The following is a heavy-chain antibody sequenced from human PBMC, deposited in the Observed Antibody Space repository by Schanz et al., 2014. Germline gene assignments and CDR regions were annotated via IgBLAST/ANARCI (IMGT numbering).Heavy chain of an antibody. D-gene: IGHD3-10*02. CDR1: GFIVRSNY. V-gene: IGHV3-66*01. J-gene: IGHJ4*02. Sequence: EVQLVESGGGLVQPGGSLRLSCAVSGFIVRSNYMTWVRQAPGKGLEWVSFVHPGGSTYYPDSVKGRFTISRDSSKNTMYLQMNSLRPEDTAIDYCAKNQYDDVDLSSFYFDFWGQGTLVTVSS. CDR2: VHPGGST. CDR3: AKNQYDDVDLSSFYFDF.